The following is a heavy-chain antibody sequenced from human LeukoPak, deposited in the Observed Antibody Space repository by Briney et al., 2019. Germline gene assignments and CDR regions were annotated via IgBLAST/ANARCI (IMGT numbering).Heavy chain of an antibody. J-gene: IGHJ4*02. CDR3: ARSPGMNTGSYEDYLGY. Sequence: GGSLRLSCAASGFTFSSYWMSWVRQAPGKGLERVANIKRDGSEKYYVDSVKGRFTISRDNANNSLYLQINSLRAEDTAVYYCARSPGMNTGSYEDYLGYWGQGTLVTVSS. CDR2: IKRDGSEK. CDR1: GFTFSSYW. V-gene: IGHV3-7*01. D-gene: IGHD1-26*01.